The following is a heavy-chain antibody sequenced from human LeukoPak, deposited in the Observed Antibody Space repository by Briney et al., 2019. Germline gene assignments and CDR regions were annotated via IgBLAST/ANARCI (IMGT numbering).Heavy chain of an antibody. J-gene: IGHJ4*02. CDR2: ISGYNGNT. V-gene: IGHV1-18*01. CDR1: GYKFTSYG. D-gene: IGHD1-26*01. Sequence: ASVKVSCKASGYKFTSYGVSWVRQAPGQGLEWMGWISGYNGNTNFAQKFQGRVTMTTDTSTSTAYMELRSLRSDDTAVYYCARGGGSYYGRKNRPLKEFDYWGQGTLVTVSS. CDR3: ARGGGSYYGRKNRPLKEFDY.